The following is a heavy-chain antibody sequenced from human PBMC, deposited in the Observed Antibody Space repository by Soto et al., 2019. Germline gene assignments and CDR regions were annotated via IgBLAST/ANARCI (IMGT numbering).Heavy chain of an antibody. Sequence: PGGSLRLSCAASGFTFSILAMGWVRQAPGKGLEWVSVIDYTGGTTYYTDSVKGRFIISSDNSKKILYLQMNSLRTEDTAIYYCAKDATRTSGWYYFDYWGRGALVTVSS. CDR1: GFTFSILA. V-gene: IGHV3-23*01. D-gene: IGHD6-19*01. J-gene: IGHJ4*02. CDR2: IDYTGGTT. CDR3: AKDATRTSGWYYFDY.